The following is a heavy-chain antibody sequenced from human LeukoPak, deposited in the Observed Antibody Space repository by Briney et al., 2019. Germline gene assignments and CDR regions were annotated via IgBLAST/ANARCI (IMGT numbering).Heavy chain of an antibody. Sequence: ASVKVSCKASGYTFTGYYMHWVRQAPGQGLEWMGWINPNSGGTSYAQKFQGRVTMTRDMSTSTVYMELRSLRSDDTAMYYCARSSHRLYDYVWGSYESKDYWGQGTLVTVSS. CDR1: GYTFTGYY. J-gene: IGHJ4*02. CDR3: ARSSHRLYDYVWGSYESKDY. V-gene: IGHV1-2*02. D-gene: IGHD3-16*01. CDR2: INPNSGGT.